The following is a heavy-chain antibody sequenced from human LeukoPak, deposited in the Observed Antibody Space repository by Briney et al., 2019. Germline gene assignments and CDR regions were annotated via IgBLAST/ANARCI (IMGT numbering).Heavy chain of an antibody. J-gene: IGHJ1*01. D-gene: IGHD3-16*01. Sequence: QAGGSLRLSCAASRFSFRSHGMNWVRQAPGKGLEWVSGISPRGDITYYKDSVRGRFTISRDNFKNTVSLQLNSLRAEDTAMYYCAKDDDWGRFNHWGQGTLVTVSS. CDR3: AKDDDWGRFNH. V-gene: IGHV3-23*01. CDR2: ISPRGDIT. CDR1: RFSFRSHG.